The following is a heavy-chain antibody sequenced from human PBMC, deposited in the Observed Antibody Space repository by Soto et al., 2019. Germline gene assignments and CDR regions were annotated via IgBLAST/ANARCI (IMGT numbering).Heavy chain of an antibody. V-gene: IGHV1-2*04. CDR2: INPNSGGT. Sequence: ASVKVSCKASGYTFTGYYMHWVRQAPGQGLEWMGWINPNSGGTNYAQKFQGWVTMTRDTSISTAYMELSRLRSDDTAVYYCARFRRATFGELLYYFDYWGQGTLVTVSS. CDR1: GYTFTGYY. J-gene: IGHJ4*02. CDR3: ARFRRATFGELLYYFDY. D-gene: IGHD3-10*02.